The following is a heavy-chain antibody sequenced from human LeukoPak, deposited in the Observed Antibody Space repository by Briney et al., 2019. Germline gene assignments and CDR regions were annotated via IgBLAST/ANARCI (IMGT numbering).Heavy chain of an antibody. Sequence: PSETLSLTCTVSGGSISSSSYYWGWIRQPPGKGLEWIGSIYYSGSTYYNPSLKSRVTISVDTSKNQFSLKLSSVTAADTAVYYCATRVVAGTINFDYWGQGTLVTVSS. V-gene: IGHV4-39*01. CDR2: IYYSGST. J-gene: IGHJ4*02. D-gene: IGHD6-19*01. CDR1: GGSISSSSYY. CDR3: ATRVVAGTINFDY.